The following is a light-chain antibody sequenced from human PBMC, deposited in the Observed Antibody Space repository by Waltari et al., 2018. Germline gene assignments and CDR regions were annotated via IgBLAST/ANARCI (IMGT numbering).Light chain of an antibody. Sequence: DIVMTQSPDSLAVSLGERATINCKSSQSVLFRSNNKNYLAWYQQKPGQPPKLLIYWASTRESGVPDRFGGSGSGTDFTLTISSLQAEDVAVYYCQQYYSTPQTFGQGTKLEIK. J-gene: IGKJ2*01. CDR1: QSVLFRSNNKNY. CDR3: QQYYSTPQT. CDR2: WAS. V-gene: IGKV4-1*01.